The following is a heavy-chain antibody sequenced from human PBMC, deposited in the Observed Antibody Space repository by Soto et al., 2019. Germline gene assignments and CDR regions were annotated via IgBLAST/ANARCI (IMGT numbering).Heavy chain of an antibody. CDR2: INHSGST. CDR3: ARAIVVVPAARPLFDY. J-gene: IGHJ4*02. Sequence: SETLSLTCAVHGGSFSGYYWSWIRQPPGKGLEWIGEINHSGSTNYNPSLKSRVTISVDTSKNQFSLKLSSVTAADTAVYYCARAIVVVPAARPLFDYWGQGTLVTVSS. CDR1: GGSFSGYY. V-gene: IGHV4-34*01. D-gene: IGHD2-2*01.